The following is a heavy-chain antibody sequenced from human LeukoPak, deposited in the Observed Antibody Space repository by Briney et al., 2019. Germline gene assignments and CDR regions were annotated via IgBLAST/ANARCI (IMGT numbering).Heavy chain of an antibody. CDR2: IIPILGIA. V-gene: IGHV1-69*04. J-gene: IGHJ4*02. CDR1: GGTFSSYA. Sequence: ASVKVSCKASGGTFSSYAISWVRQAPGQGLEWMGRIIPILGIAKYAQKFLDRATITADKSTSTVYLELSSLRSEDTAVYYCARDPQGDGIAVAGMFDYWGQGTLVTVSS. D-gene: IGHD6-19*01. CDR3: ARDPQGDGIAVAGMFDY.